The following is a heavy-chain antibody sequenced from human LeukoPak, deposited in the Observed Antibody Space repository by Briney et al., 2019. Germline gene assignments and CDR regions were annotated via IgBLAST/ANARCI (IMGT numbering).Heavy chain of an antibody. J-gene: IGHJ4*02. CDR1: GGSINSYY. V-gene: IGHV4-4*07. CDR3: AREGGPYDY. CDR2: IYPSGST. D-gene: IGHD3-16*01. Sequence: NPSETLSLTCTVSGGSINSYYWSWLRQPAGKGLEWIGRIYPSGSTNYNPSLTSRVTISVDTSKNQFSLKLSSVTAADTAVYYCAREGGPYDYWGQGTLVTVSS.